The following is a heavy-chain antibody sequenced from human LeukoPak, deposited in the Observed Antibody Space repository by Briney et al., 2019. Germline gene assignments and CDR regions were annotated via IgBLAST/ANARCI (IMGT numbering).Heavy chain of an antibody. J-gene: IGHJ4*02. D-gene: IGHD4-17*01. CDR2: IYYSGST. V-gene: IGHV4-59*12. CDR3: ARDNIDYGDYAFDY. CDR1: GGSISSYY. Sequence: SETLSLTCTVSGGSISSYYWSWIRQPPGKGLEWIGYIYYSGSTNYNPSLKSRVTISVDRSKNQFSLKLSSVTAADTAVYYCARDNIDYGDYAFDYWGQGTLVTVSS.